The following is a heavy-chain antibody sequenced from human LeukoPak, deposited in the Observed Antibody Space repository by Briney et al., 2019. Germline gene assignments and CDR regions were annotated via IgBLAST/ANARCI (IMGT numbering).Heavy chain of an antibody. Sequence: SETLSLTSTVSGGSISSYYWSWIRQPAGKGLEWIGRIYTSGSTNYIPSLKSRVTMSVDTSKNQFSLKLSSVTAADTAVYYCASSGSYALMDYWGQGTLVTVSS. D-gene: IGHD1-26*01. CDR2: IYTSGST. CDR3: ASSGSYALMDY. V-gene: IGHV4-4*07. CDR1: GGSISSYY. J-gene: IGHJ4*02.